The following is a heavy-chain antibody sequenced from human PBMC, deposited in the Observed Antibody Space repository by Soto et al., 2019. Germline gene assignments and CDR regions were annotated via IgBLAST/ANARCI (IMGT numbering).Heavy chain of an antibody. CDR2: IWNDGSNE. V-gene: IGHV3-33*01. Sequence: QVQLVESGGGVVQPGSSLRLSCAASGFTFSLFGMHWVRQAPGKGLEGVAHIWNDGSNEFYADSVRGRFTISRDNSRSTLYLEMNSLRVEDTAVYFCAACYCSSNSCSRELDYWGQGALITVSS. J-gene: IGHJ4*02. CDR3: AACYCSSNSCSRELDY. D-gene: IGHD2-2*01. CDR1: GFTFSLFG.